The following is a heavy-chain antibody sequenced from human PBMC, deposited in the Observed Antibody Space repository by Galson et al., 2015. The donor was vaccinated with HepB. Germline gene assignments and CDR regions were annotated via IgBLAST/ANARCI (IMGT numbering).Heavy chain of an antibody. CDR3: ARDGAYYYDSSGPGPSTNPFDY. V-gene: IGHV3-33*01. J-gene: IGHJ4*02. Sequence: SLRLSCAASGFTFSSYGMHWVRQAPGKGLEWVAVIWYDGSNKYYADSVKGRFTISRDNSKNTLYLQMNSLRAEDTAVYYCARDGAYYYDSSGPGPSTNPFDYWGQGTLVTVSS. CDR1: GFTFSSYG. D-gene: IGHD3-22*01. CDR2: IWYDGSNK.